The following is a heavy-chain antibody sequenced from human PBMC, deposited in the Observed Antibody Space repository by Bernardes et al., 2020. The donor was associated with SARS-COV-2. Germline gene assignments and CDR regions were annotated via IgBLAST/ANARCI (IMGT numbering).Heavy chain of an antibody. CDR1: GLTFNNYG. J-gene: IGHJ4*02. CDR2: ISYEGSNK. D-gene: IGHD6-19*01. CDR3: AKGLGVAGAIYF. Sequence: GGSLRLSCAASGLTFNNYGMHWVRQAPGKGLEWVALISYEGSNKQYADSVKGRFTISRDRSKNTLYMQMNSLRVEDTAIYYCAKGLGVAGAIYFWGQGTLVTVSS. V-gene: IGHV3-30*18.